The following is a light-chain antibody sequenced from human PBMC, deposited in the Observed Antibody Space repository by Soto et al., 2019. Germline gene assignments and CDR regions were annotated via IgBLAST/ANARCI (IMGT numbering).Light chain of an antibody. J-gene: IGKJ4*01. CDR1: QIVGNN. V-gene: IGKV3D-15*01. CDR3: QQYNTWPLT. Sequence: EIVMTQSPATLSVSPGEGATLSCRASQIVGNNLAWYRQTAGQTPRLLIYGASIRATGIPARVSGSRSGTGTEFTLTISSLQSEDFAVYYCQQYNTWPLTFGGGTKVEI. CDR2: GAS.